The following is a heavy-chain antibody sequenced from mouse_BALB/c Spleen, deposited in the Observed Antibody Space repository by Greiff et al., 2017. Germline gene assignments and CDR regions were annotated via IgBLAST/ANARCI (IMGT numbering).Heavy chain of an antibody. CDR3: AREGGGY. D-gene: IGHD1-1*02. V-gene: IGHV1-69*01. CDR2: IDTSDSYT. Sequence: VQLQQPGAELVMPGASVKMSCKASGYTFTDYWMHWVKQRPGQGLEWIGAIDTSDSYTSYNQKFKGKATLTVDESSSTAYMQLSSLTSEDSAVYYCAREGGGYWGQGTTLTVSS. J-gene: IGHJ2*01. CDR1: GYTFTDYW.